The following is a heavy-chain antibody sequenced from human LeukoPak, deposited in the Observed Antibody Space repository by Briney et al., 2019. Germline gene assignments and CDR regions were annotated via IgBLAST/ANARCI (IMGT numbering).Heavy chain of an antibody. J-gene: IGHJ5*02. CDR2: IYSDGPT. D-gene: IGHD3-10*01. V-gene: IGHV3-NL1*01. Sequence: PGGSLRLSCAASRFTFSSYGMHWVRQAPGKGLEWVSLIYSDGPTFYTDSVKGRFTTSRDISKNTLNLQMNSLRAEDTAVYYCAGRGPWGQGTLVTVSS. CDR1: RFTFSSYG. CDR3: AGRGP.